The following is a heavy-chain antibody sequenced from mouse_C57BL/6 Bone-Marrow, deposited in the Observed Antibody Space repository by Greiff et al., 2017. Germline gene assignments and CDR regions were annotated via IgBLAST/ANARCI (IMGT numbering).Heavy chain of an antibody. V-gene: IGHV1-9*01. Sequence: LEESGAELMKPGASVMLSCKATGYTFTGYWIEWVKQRPGHGLEWIGELLSGRGSTNYNEKFKGKATFTADTSFNTALMLLCSLPTESSAIYYCAPLSDGYYDYWGPGSTLRVAS. CDR2: LLSGRGST. D-gene: IGHD2-3*01. CDR3: APLSDGYYDY. CDR1: GYTFTGYW. J-gene: IGHJ2*01.